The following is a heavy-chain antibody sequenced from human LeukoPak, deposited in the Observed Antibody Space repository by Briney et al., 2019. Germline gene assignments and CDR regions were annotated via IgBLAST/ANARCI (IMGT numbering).Heavy chain of an antibody. D-gene: IGHD2-21*01. Sequence: PGGSLTLSCAASGYTLIYHDMRWVRQAPGKGLEWVSVISGGGRTTEYADSVRGRFSISRDNSKNTVHLQMNNLRNDTSVVYYCAENVVFTSYFDQWGQGTLVTVSS. V-gene: IGHV3-23*01. CDR1: GYTLIYHD. CDR3: AENVVFTSYFDQ. J-gene: IGHJ4*02. CDR2: ISGGGRTT.